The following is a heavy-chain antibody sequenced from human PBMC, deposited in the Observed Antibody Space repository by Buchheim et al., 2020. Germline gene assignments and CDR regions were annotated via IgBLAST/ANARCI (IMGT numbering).Heavy chain of an antibody. Sequence: QVQLVQSGAEVKKPGASVKVSCKASGYTFTGYYMHWVRQAPGQGLEWMGWINPNSGGTNYAPKFQGRVTMTRDTSISTAYMELSRLRSDDTAVYYCARGYDFWSGYYRGSVDYWGQGTL. CDR2: INPNSGGT. CDR1: GYTFTGYY. V-gene: IGHV1-2*02. CDR3: ARGYDFWSGYYRGSVDY. D-gene: IGHD3-3*01. J-gene: IGHJ4*02.